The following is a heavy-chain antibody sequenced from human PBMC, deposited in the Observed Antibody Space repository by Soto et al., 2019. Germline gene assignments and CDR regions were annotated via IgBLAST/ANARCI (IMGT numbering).Heavy chain of an antibody. V-gene: IGHV1-18*01. Sequence: ASVKVACKASGYTFTIYGISWLLQAPGQGLEWMGWISAYNGNTNYAQKLQGRVTMTTDTSTSTAYMELRSLRSDDTAVYYCARDVGYGLIDYWGQGTLVTVSS. CDR1: GYTFTIYG. J-gene: IGHJ4*02. D-gene: IGHD5-18*01. CDR2: ISAYNGNT. CDR3: ARDVGYGLIDY.